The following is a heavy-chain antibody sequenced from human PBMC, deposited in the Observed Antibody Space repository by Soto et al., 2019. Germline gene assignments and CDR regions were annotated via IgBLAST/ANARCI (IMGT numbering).Heavy chain of an antibody. V-gene: IGHV3-30*18. CDR1: GFTFSSYG. CDR2: ISYDGSNE. Sequence: QVQLVESGGGVVQPGRSLRLSCAASGFTFSSYGMHWVRQAPGKGLEWVAVISYDGSNEYYADSVQGRFTISRDNSKNTLFLQMNSQRAEDTAVYYCAKGLRGSSGWCHHDYWGQGSLVTVSS. D-gene: IGHD6-19*01. J-gene: IGHJ4*02. CDR3: AKGLRGSSGWCHHDY.